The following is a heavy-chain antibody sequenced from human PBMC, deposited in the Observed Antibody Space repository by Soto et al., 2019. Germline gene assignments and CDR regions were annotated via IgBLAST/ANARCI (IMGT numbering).Heavy chain of an antibody. V-gene: IGHV1-2*02. CDR1: GYTFSDYY. J-gene: IGHJ4*02. Sequence: ASVKVSCKASGYTFSDYYIHWVRQAPGQGLEWMGWINPNSGGTKYAPKFQGGVTMTRDTSITTAYMELSRLRSGDTAVYYCAREQATARPEGVDFWGQGTLVTVSS. CDR3: AREQATARPEGVDF. D-gene: IGHD1-1*01. CDR2: INPNSGGT.